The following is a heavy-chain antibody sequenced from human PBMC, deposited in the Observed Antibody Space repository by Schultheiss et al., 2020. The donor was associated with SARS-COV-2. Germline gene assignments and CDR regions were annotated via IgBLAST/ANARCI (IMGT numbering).Heavy chain of an antibody. CDR3: AKDRSSWYEYYYYYGMDV. CDR2: INSDGSST. D-gene: IGHD6-13*01. Sequence: GGSLRLSCAASGFTFSSYWMHWVRQAPGKGLVWVSRINSDGSSTSYADSVKGRFTISRDNAKNTLYLQMNSLRAEDTAVYYCAKDRSSWYEYYYYYGMDVWGQGTTVTVSS. CDR1: GFTFSSYW. V-gene: IGHV3-74*01. J-gene: IGHJ6*02.